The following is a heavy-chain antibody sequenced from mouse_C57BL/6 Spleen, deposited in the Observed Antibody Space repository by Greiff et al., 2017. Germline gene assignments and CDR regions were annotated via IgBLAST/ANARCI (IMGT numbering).Heavy chain of an antibody. J-gene: IGHJ2*01. CDR3: ASSYGSSYVYYFDY. V-gene: IGHV1-55*01. Sequence: QVQLQQSGAELVKPGASVKMSCKASGYTFTSYWITWVKQRPGQGLAWIGDIYPGSGSTNYNEKFKSKATLTVDTSSSTAYMQLSSLTSEDSAVYYCASSYGSSYVYYFDYWGQGTTLTVSS. CDR2: IYPGSGST. CDR1: GYTFTSYW. D-gene: IGHD1-1*01.